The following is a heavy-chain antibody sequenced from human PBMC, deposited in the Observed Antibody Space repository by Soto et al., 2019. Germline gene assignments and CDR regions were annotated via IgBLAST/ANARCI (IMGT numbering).Heavy chain of an antibody. V-gene: IGHV4-4*02. CDR2: IYHSGST. CDR3: ARELAARGLGYYYYYGMDV. D-gene: IGHD6-6*01. J-gene: IGHJ6*02. CDR1: GGSISSSNW. Sequence: PSETLSLTCAVPGGSISSSNWLSWVRQPPGKGLEWIGEIYHSGSTNYNPSLKSRVTISVDKSKNQFSLKLSSVTAADTAVYYCARELAARGLGYYYYYGMDVWGQGTTVTVS.